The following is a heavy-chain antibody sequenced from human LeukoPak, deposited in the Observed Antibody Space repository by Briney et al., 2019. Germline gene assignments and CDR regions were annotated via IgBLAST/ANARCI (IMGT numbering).Heavy chain of an antibody. J-gene: IGHJ4*02. CDR2: IYYSGST. CDR3: ARMGSTNRDFDC. V-gene: IGHV4-59*08. Sequence: SESLSLTCTVSGGSISSYYWSWIRPPPGKGLEWIGDIYYSGSTNYNPSLKSRVTISLDTSKNQFSLKLTSVSAADTAVYYCARMGSTNRDFDCWGQGTLVTVSS. CDR1: GGSISSYY. D-gene: IGHD1-26*01.